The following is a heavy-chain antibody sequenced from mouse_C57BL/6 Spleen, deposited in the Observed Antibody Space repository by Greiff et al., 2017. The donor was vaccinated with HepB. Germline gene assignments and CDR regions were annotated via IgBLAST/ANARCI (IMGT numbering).Heavy chain of an antibody. CDR1: GFNIKDYY. CDR3: ARDGYYGSSWYFDV. CDR2: IDPEDGET. J-gene: IGHJ1*03. D-gene: IGHD1-1*01. V-gene: IGHV14-2*01. Sequence: EVQLQQSGAELVTPGASVKLSCTASGFNIKDYYMHWVKQRTEQGLEWIGRIDPEDGETKYAPKFQGKANITADTSSNTAYLQISSLTSEDTAVYYCARDGYYGSSWYFDVWGTGTTVTVSS.